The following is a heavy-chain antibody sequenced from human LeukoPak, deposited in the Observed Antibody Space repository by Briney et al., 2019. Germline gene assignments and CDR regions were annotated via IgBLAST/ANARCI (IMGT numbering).Heavy chain of an antibody. CDR1: GGSISSSSYY. CDR2: IYYSGST. Sequence: SETLSLTCTVSGGSISSSSYYWGWIRQPPGKGLEWIGSIYYSGSTYYNPSLKSRVTISVDTSKNQFSLKLSSVTAADTAVYYCARRVVPAAHYYYYMDVWGKGTTVTVSS. CDR3: ARRVVPAAHYYYYMDV. V-gene: IGHV4-39*01. J-gene: IGHJ6*03. D-gene: IGHD2-2*01.